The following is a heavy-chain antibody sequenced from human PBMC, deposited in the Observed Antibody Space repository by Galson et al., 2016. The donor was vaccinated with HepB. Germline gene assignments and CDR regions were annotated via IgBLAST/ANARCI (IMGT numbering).Heavy chain of an antibody. CDR3: ATLGHGTHDY. Sequence: SLRLSCAASGFTFTSYWMNWVRQTPGKGLELVANTDQGGNNKYYVDSVQGRFTISRDNGKNSVVLQMNSLRVEDTAIYYCATLGHGTHDYWGQGTLVTASS. D-gene: IGHD3-16*01. J-gene: IGHJ4*02. CDR2: TDQGGNNK. V-gene: IGHV3-7*03. CDR1: GFTFTSYW.